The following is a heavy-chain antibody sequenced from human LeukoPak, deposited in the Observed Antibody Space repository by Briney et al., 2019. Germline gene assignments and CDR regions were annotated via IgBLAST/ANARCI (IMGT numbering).Heavy chain of an antibody. CDR2: IYYSGST. CDR3: ARGDTTMGYAFDI. Sequence: SETLSLTCTVSGGSISSYYWSWIRQPPGKGLEWIAYIYYSGSTNYNPSLKSRVTISVDTSKNQSSLRLSSVTAADTAVYYCARGDTTMGYAFDIWGQGTMVTVSS. V-gene: IGHV4-59*01. D-gene: IGHD5-18*01. J-gene: IGHJ3*02. CDR1: GGSISSYY.